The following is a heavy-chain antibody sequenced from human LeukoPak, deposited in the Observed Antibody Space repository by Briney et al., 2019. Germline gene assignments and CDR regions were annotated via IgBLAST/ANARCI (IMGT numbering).Heavy chain of an antibody. CDR3: ARDRIREGAFDY. Sequence: GGSLRLSCAASGLTFSSYAMHWVRQAPGKGLEWVAVISYDGSNKYYADSVKGRFTISRDNSKNTLYLQMNSLRAEDTAVYYCARDRIREGAFDYWGQGTLVTVSS. CDR1: GLTFSSYA. V-gene: IGHV3-30*01. D-gene: IGHD1-26*01. CDR2: ISYDGSNK. J-gene: IGHJ4*02.